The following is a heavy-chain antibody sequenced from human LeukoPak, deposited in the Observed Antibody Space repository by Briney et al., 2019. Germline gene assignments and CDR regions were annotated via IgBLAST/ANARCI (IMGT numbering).Heavy chain of an antibody. J-gene: IGHJ2*01. CDR1: DGSISSYY. CDR3: ARDKGPYWYFDL. V-gene: IGHV4-59*01. Sequence: KPSETLSLTCAVSDGSISSYYWNWMRQPPGKGLEWIGNIYNSGSTDYNPSLKSRVTISVNLSKKQISLKLTSVTAADTALYYCARDKGPYWYFDLWGRGTPVPVSS. CDR2: IYNSGST.